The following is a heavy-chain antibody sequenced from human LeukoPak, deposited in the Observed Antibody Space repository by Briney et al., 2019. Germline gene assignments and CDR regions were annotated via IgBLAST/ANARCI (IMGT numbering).Heavy chain of an antibody. CDR2: IYYSGGT. CDR1: GGSISSSSYY. V-gene: IGHV4-39*07. Sequence: SETLSLTCTVSGGSISSSSYYWGWVRQPPGKGLEWIGSIYYSGGTYYNPSLKSRVTISVDTSKNQFSLKLSSVTAADTAVYYCARDGGDYYWGQGTLVTVSS. D-gene: IGHD4-17*01. CDR3: ARDGGDYY. J-gene: IGHJ4*02.